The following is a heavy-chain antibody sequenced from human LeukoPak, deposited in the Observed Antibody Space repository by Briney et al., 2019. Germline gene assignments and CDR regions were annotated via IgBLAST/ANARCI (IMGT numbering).Heavy chain of an antibody. D-gene: IGHD3-22*01. J-gene: IGHJ4*02. CDR1: GFLFSSYW. CDR2: INTDGSRT. CDR3: AREDWASSGHSFDY. Sequence: GGSLRLSCAASGFLFSSYWMHWVRQAPGKGLVWVSGINTDGSRTFYADSVKGRFIISRDNYRDTLYLQMNRPRAEDTAVYYCAREDWASSGHSFDYWGQGTLVTVSS. V-gene: IGHV3-74*01.